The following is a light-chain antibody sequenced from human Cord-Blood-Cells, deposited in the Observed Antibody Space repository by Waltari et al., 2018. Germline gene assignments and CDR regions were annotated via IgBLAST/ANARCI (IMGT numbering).Light chain of an antibody. CDR1: HPGSKS. Sequence: SYVLTQSPSVSVAPGKTASITCGGHHPGSKSVHWYQQKPGQAPVLVISYASDRPSGFPGRFSGSNSGNTATLTISRVEAGDEADYYCQVWDSSSDHYVFGTGTKVTVL. J-gene: IGLJ1*01. V-gene: IGLV3-21*04. CDR3: QVWDSSSDHYV. CDR2: YAS.